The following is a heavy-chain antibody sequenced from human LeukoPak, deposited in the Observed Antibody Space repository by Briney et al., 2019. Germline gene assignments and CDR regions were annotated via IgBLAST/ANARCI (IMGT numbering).Heavy chain of an antibody. CDR1: GFTFSSYA. CDR2: ISYDGSNK. Sequence: PGGSLRLSCAASGFTFSSYAMHWVRQAPGKGLEWVAVISYDGSNKYYADSVKGRFTISRDNSKNTLYLQMNSLRAEDTAVYYCARAKYHLLRSPHYYYGMDVWGQGTTVTVSS. J-gene: IGHJ6*02. CDR3: ARAKYHLLRSPHYYYGMDV. D-gene: IGHD2-2*01. V-gene: IGHV3-30-3*01.